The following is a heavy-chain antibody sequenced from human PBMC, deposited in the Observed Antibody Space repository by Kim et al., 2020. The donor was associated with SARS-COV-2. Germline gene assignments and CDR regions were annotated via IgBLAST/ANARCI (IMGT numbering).Heavy chain of an antibody. CDR1: GFSVGDHA. D-gene: IGHD2-21*02. Sequence: GGSLRLSCVGSGFSVGDHAMHWVRQVQGKGLDWVSGISWNSDRIDYGDSVRGRFTVSRDNAKNSLSMQMNRLRPEDTGLYYCTKDVTPGGVDVWGQGTTV. J-gene: IGHJ6*02. CDR2: ISWNSDRI. V-gene: IGHV3-9*01. CDR3: TKDVTPGGVDV.